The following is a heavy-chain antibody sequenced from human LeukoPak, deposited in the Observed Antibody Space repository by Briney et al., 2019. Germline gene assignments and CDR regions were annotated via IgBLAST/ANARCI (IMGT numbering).Heavy chain of an antibody. V-gene: IGHV4-61*09. J-gene: IGHJ4*02. CDR3: ARDLPLSAFDY. CDR1: GGSISSNKYC. CDR2: IHTSGST. D-gene: IGHD3-16*01. Sequence: SETLSLTCTVSGGSISSNKYCWRWLRQPAGKGLEWSGHIHTSGSTNYTPSLKSRVTISVGTSKNQFSLTLSSVTAADTAVYYWARDLPLSAFDYWGQGTLVTVSS.